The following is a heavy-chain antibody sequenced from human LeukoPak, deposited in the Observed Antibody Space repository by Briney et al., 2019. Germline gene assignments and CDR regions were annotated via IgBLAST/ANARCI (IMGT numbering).Heavy chain of an antibody. CDR1: GGSIRSSYYY. Sequence: PSETLSLTCTVSGGSIRSSYYYWGWIRQPPGKGLEWIGSMHYSGSTYYNPSLKSRVTISVDTSKNQFSLKLSSVTAADTAVYYCARERGSRVRGVIRGQDYYYMDVWGKGTTVTISS. CDR2: MHYSGST. V-gene: IGHV4-39*07. D-gene: IGHD3-10*01. CDR3: ARERGSRVRGVIRGQDYYYMDV. J-gene: IGHJ6*03.